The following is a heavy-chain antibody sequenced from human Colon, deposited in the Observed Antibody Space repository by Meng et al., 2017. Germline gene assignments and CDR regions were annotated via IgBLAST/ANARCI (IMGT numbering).Heavy chain of an antibody. Sequence: GRLQGSAPGRVRPPGTLPPPCTVSCGAIPSSDWWSWARQTPGKGLEWIGETYQNGRPNYNPSLKSRVTISVDKSKNQFSLNMTSVTAADTAVYYCAREVVVAGTRNWLDPWGQGILVTVSS. D-gene: IGHD6-19*01. V-gene: IGHV4-4*03. CDR2: TYQNGRP. CDR3: AREVVVAGTRNWLDP. J-gene: IGHJ5*02. CDR1: CGAIPSSDW.